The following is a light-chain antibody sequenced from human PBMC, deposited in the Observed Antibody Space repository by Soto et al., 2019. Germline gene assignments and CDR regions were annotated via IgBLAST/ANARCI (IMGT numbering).Light chain of an antibody. CDR1: TGAVTTDHF. CDR3: LLTYSGARV. Sequence: QTVVTQETSLTVSPGGTVTLTCGSSTGAVTTDHFPYWFQQKPGQAPRTLIYDTNNKYSWTPARFSGSLLGDKAALTLSGAQPEDEADYYCLLTYSGARVFGGGTKVTVL. CDR2: DTN. V-gene: IGLV7-46*01. J-gene: IGLJ3*02.